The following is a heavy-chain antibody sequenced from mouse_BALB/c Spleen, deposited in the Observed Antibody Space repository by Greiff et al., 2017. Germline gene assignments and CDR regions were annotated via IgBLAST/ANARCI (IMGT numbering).Heavy chain of an antibody. CDR3: VRSYDDGLDWYFDV. J-gene: IGHJ1*01. V-gene: IGHV10S3*01. CDR1: GFTFNTNA. CDR2: IRSKSNNYAT. Sequence: GGGLVQPKGSLKLSCAASGFTFNTNAMNWVRQAPGKGLEWVARIRSKSNNYATYYADSVKDRFTISRDDSQSMLYLQMNNLKTEDTAMYYCVRSYDDGLDWYFDVWGAGTTVTVSS. D-gene: IGHD2-4*01.